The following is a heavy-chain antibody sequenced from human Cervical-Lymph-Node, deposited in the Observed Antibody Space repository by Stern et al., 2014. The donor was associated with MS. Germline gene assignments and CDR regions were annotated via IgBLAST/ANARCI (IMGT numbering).Heavy chain of an antibody. Sequence: VQLVESGPGLVKPSETLSLTCAVSGGSISSRYWGWIRQPPGKGLEWIGLISHSGDTKYNPSLKSRVALSLDTPKNTFSLQVTSVTAADTAVYYCARLSTAVDFWGQGTLVTVSS. J-gene: IGHJ4*02. V-gene: IGHV4-59*08. CDR3: ARLSTAVDF. CDR2: ISHSGDT. CDR1: GGSISSRY.